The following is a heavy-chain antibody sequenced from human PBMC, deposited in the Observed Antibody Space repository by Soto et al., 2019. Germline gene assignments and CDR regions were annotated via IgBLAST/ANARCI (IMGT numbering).Heavy chain of an antibody. CDR3: TKGIIGTMIPDF. CDR2: ISGSGGAT. D-gene: IGHD3-22*01. V-gene: IGHV3-23*01. CDR1: GFSFSSYS. Sequence: EVQLLESGGGLVQPGGSLRLSCGASGFSFSSYSMTWVRQTPGRGLEWVSSISGSGGATYYADSVKGRFAISRDNSENTLFLQMNSLRVEDTALYYCTKGIIGTMIPDFWGQGTLVTVSS. J-gene: IGHJ4*02.